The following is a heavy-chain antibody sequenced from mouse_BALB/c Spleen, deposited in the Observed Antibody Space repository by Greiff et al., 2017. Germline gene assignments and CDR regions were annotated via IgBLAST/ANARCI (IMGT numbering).Heavy chain of an antibody. V-gene: IGHV2-6-2*01. CDR3: ARHPVYYGYAMDY. J-gene: IGHJ4*01. CDR1: GFSLTSYG. D-gene: IGHD1-1*01. Sequence: QVQLQQSGPDLVAPSQSLSITCTVSGFSLTSYGVHWVRQPPGKGLEWLVVIWSDGSTTYNSALKSRLSISKDNSKSQVFLIMNSLQTDDTAMYYCARHPVYYGYAMDYWGQGTSVTVSS. CDR2: IWSDGST.